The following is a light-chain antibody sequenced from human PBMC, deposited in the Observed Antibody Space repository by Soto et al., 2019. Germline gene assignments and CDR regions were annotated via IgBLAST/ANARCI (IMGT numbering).Light chain of an antibody. CDR2: DVT. V-gene: IGLV2-14*03. CDR1: SSDIGDYNY. CDR3: SSYTSSNTFYV. J-gene: IGLJ1*01. Sequence: SALTQPASVSGSPGQSITISCSGVSSDIGDYNYVSWYQQRPGKTPNLIIYDVTNRPSGISNRFSGSKSGNTASLTISGLQAEDGADYYCSSYTSSNTFYVFGTGTKLTVL.